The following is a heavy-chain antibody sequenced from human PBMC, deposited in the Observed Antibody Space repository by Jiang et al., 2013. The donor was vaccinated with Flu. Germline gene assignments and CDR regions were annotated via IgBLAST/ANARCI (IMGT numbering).Heavy chain of an antibody. Sequence: TSYWIGWVRQMPGKGLEWMGIIYPGDSDTRYSPSFQGQVTISADKSISTAYLQWSSLKASDTAMYYCASFDHSSGWYFDYWGQGTLVTVSS. J-gene: IGHJ4*02. CDR2: IYPGDSDT. V-gene: IGHV5-51*01. CDR1: TSYW. D-gene: IGHD6-19*01. CDR3: ASFDHSSGWYFDY.